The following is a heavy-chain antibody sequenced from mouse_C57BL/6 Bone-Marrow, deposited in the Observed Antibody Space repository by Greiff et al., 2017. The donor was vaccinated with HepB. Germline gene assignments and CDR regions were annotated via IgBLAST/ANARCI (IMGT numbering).Heavy chain of an antibody. Sequence: QVHVKQSGPELVRPGASVKISCKAPGYTFTSHWMQWVRQRPGQGLEWIGEIFPGSGSTYYNEKFKGKATLTVDTSSRTAYMQLSSLTSEDSAVYFGARGGAGNYGFAYWGQGTLVTVSA. CDR3: ARGGAGNYGFAY. D-gene: IGHD2-1*01. CDR2: IFPGSGST. J-gene: IGHJ3*01. V-gene: IGHV1-56*01. CDR1: GYTFTSHW.